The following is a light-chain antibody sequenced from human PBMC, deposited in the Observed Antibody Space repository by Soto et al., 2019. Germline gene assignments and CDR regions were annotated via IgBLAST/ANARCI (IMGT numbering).Light chain of an antibody. CDR1: SSNIGNNY. CDR2: DNN. CDR3: GTWDSSLSAGV. J-gene: IGLJ2*01. Sequence: QSVLTQAPSVSAAPGQKVTISCSGSSSNIGNNYVSWYQQLPGTAPKLLSYDNNKRPSGIPDRFSGSKSGTSATLGITGLQTVDEADYYCGTWDSSLSAGVFGGGTKLTVL. V-gene: IGLV1-51*01.